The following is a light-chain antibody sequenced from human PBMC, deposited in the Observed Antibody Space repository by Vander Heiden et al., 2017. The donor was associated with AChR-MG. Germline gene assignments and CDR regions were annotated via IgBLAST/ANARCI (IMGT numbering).Light chain of an antibody. CDR3: QSYDSSLSGVV. CDR2: GNS. V-gene: IGLV1-40*01. J-gene: IGLJ2*01. CDR1: SANIGAGYD. Sequence: QSVLTQPPSVSGAPAQRSTTSCTGSSANIGAGYDVHWYQQLPGTAPKLLIYGNSKRPSGVPDRFSGSKSGTSASLAITGLQAEDEADYYCQSYDSSLSGVVFGGGTKLTVL.